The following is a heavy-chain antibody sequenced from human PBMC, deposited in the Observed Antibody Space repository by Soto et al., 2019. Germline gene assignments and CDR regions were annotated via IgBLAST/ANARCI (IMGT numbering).Heavy chain of an antibody. CDR2: VYYTGST. D-gene: IGHD6-19*01. CDR1: GGSISGSS. V-gene: IGHV4-59*01. J-gene: IGHJ4*02. CDR3: ARSVAVPGAHFDY. Sequence: PSETLSLTCSASGGSISGSSWSWIRQSPGKGLEWLGYVYYTGSTNYSPSLRSRVSISVDTSKNEFSLRLSSVTAADTAVYFWARSVAVPGAHFDYWGQGTQVTVSS.